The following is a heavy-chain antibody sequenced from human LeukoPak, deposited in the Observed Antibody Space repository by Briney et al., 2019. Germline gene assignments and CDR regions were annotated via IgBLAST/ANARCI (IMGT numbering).Heavy chain of an antibody. J-gene: IGHJ5*02. CDR2: IYYSGGT. Sequence: SETLSLTCTVSGGSISISTSIYYWGWIRQPPGKGLEYIGSIYYSGGTYYNPSLKSRVTMSVDTSKNQFSLKLSSVTAADTAVYYCARQLYRGSGSYAARFDPWGQGILVSVSS. D-gene: IGHD3-10*01. V-gene: IGHV4-39*01. CDR3: ARQLYRGSGSYAARFDP. CDR1: GGSISISTSIYY.